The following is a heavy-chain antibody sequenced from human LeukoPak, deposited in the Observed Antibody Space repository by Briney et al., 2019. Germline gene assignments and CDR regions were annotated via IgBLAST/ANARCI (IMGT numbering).Heavy chain of an antibody. CDR1: GFTFNDYY. J-gene: IGHJ4*02. V-gene: IGHV3-11*04. CDR2: MSSSGSTI. Sequence: GGSLRLSCAASGFTFNDYYMSWIRQAPGKGLEWVSYMSSSGSTIYYADSVKGRFTISKDNAKNSLYLQMNSLRAEDTAVYYCARESRQWLVLGGVDYWGQGTLVTVSS. D-gene: IGHD6-19*01. CDR3: ARESRQWLVLGGVDY.